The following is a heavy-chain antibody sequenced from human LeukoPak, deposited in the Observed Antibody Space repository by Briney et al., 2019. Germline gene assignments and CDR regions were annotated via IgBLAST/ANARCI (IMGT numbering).Heavy chain of an antibody. D-gene: IGHD1-20*01. Sequence: GESLKISCKGSGYSFTNYWIGWVRQVPGKGLEWMGIVYPRDSDTRYSPSLQGQVTISADKSISTAYLQWSSLKASDTAVYYCARPGERSRHNWNLDQWGQGTLVTVSS. CDR3: ARPGERSRHNWNLDQ. V-gene: IGHV5-51*01. CDR2: VYPRDSDT. J-gene: IGHJ4*02. CDR1: GYSFTNYW.